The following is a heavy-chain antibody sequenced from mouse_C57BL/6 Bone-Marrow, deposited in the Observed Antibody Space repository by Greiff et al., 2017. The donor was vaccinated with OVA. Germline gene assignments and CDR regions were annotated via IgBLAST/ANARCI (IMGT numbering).Heavy chain of an antibody. Sequence: EVQVVESGEGLVKPGGSLKLSCAASGFTFSSYAMSWVRQTPEKRLEWVAYISSGGDYIYYADTVKGRFTISRDNARNTLYLQMSSLKSEDTAMDYCTRGDYDYDGMDYWGQGTSVTVSS. D-gene: IGHD2-4*01. CDR3: TRGDYDYDGMDY. CDR2: ISSGGDYI. J-gene: IGHJ4*01. CDR1: GFTFSSYA. V-gene: IGHV5-9-1*02.